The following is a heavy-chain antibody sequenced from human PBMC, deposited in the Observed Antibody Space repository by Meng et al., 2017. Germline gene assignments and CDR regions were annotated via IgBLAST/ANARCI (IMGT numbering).Heavy chain of an antibody. CDR3: ARCRHTAMVKYNWFDP. CDR1: GGSFSGYY. J-gene: IGHJ5*02. Sequence: QVQLPQGGAGLLKPSESLSLTCAVYGGSFSGYYWSWIRQPPGKGLEWIGEINHSGSTNYNPSLKSRVTISVDTSKNQFSLKLSSVTAADTAVYYCARCRHTAMVKYNWFDPWGQGTLVTVSS. D-gene: IGHD5-18*01. CDR2: INHSGST. V-gene: IGHV4-34*01.